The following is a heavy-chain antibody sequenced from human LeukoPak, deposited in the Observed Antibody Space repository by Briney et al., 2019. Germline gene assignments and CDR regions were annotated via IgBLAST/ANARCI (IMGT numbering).Heavy chain of an antibody. V-gene: IGHV3-21*04. Sequence: GGSLRLSCAVSGFTLSSYSMNWVRQAPGKGLEWVSSISSSSSYIYYADSVKGRFTISRDNSKNTLYLQMNSLRAEDTAVYYCAKERVEYQLLAVYNWFDPWGQGTLVTVSS. D-gene: IGHD2-2*01. CDR1: GFTLSSYS. CDR3: AKERVEYQLLAVYNWFDP. J-gene: IGHJ5*02. CDR2: ISSSSSYI.